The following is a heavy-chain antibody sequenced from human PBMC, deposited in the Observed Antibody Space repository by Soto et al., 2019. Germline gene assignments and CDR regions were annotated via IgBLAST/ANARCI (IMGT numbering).Heavy chain of an antibody. Sequence: AGGSLRLSCAASGFTFSSYSMNWVRQAPGKGLEWVSSISSSSSYIYYADSVKGRFTISRDNAKNSLYLQMNSLRAEDTAVYYCARVRSYYEDAFDIWGQGTMVTVSS. CDR2: ISSSSSYI. V-gene: IGHV3-21*01. CDR3: ARVRSYYEDAFDI. J-gene: IGHJ3*02. D-gene: IGHD3-22*01. CDR1: GFTFSSYS.